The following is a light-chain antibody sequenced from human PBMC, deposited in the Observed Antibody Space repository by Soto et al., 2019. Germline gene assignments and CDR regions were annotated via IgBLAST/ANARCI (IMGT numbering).Light chain of an antibody. CDR1: SSDVGGYNY. CDR2: DVS. V-gene: IGLV2-14*03. CDR3: STYTGSSTWV. Sequence: QSALTQPASVSGSPGQSITISCTGTSSDVGGYNYVSWYQHHPGKAPKVIIYDVSNRPSGVSNRFSGSKSGNTASLTISWLQAEDAAGYFCSTYTGSSTWVFGGGTKVTVL. J-gene: IGLJ3*02.